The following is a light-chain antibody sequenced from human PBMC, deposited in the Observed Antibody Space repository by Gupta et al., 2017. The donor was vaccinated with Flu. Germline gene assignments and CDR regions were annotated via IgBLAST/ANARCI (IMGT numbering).Light chain of an antibody. CDR3: KQAHQTPYT. Sequence: VTPREAAVISCSTSHCRVSKSVYNYLNWYLQKPGQSPQVLIYLASNLACGVPSRFSGSGSGTDFTLTISRVQPEDFGSYYCKQAHQTPYTFGQGTKLEIK. CDR1: HCRVSKSVYNY. J-gene: IGKJ5*01. V-gene: IGKV2-28*01. CDR2: LAS.